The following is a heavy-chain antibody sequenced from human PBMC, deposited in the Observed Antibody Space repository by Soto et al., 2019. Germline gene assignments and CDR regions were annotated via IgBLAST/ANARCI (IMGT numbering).Heavy chain of an antibody. Sequence: EVQLVESGGGLVKPGGSLRLSCAASGFTFSNAWMNWVRQAPGKGLEWVGRIKSKTDGGTTDYAAPVKGRFTISRDDSKNTLYLQMNSLKTEDTAVYYCTTDGVHGSLDHYYYYGMDVWGQGTTVTVSS. CDR2: IKSKTDGGTT. D-gene: IGHD3-3*01. CDR3: TTDGVHGSLDHYYYYGMDV. CDR1: GFTFSNAW. J-gene: IGHJ6*02. V-gene: IGHV3-15*07.